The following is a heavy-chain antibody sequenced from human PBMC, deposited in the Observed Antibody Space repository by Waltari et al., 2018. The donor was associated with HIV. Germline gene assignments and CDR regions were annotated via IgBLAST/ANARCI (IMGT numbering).Heavy chain of an antibody. CDR3: TRDLARDNWNDIPLDY. CDR1: GFTFSSYW. CDR2: IIRDGTTT. J-gene: IGHJ4*02. V-gene: IGHV3-74*01. Sequence: EVQLVESGGGLVQPGGSLRLSCAASGFTFSSYWMHWVRQAPGKGLVWVSRIIRDGTTTSYADSVKGRFTISRDNAKNTLYLQMNSLRAEDTAVYYCTRDLARDNWNDIPLDYWGQGALVTVSS. D-gene: IGHD1-20*01.